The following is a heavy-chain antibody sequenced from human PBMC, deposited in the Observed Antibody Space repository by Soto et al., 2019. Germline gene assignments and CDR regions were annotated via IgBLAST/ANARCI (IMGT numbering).Heavy chain of an antibody. CDR3: AKDPDRYDYVWGTYRYIDH. D-gene: IGHD3-16*02. CDR1: VIAFSNYA. V-gene: IGHV3-23*01. J-gene: IGHJ4*02. Sequence: GGSLRLSCTASVIAFSNYAMSWFRQAPRKGLEWVSTISTSGGRPYYADSVKGRFTISRDNSKNTLYLQMNSLRAEDTAVYYCAKDPDRYDYVWGTYRYIDHWGQGTRVTVSS. CDR2: ISTSGGRP.